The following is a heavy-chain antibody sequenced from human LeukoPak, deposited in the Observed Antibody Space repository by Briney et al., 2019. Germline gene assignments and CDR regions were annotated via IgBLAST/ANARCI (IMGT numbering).Heavy chain of an antibody. V-gene: IGHV3-7*01. J-gene: IGHJ4*02. CDR2: IKQDGSEK. D-gene: IGHD2-2*01. CDR1: GFTFSSYW. CDR3: ARVGARYCSSTSCYFDY. Sequence: GGSLRLSCEASGFTFSSYWMSWVRQAPGKGLEWVANIKQDGSEKFYVDSVNGRFTISRDNAKNSLYLQMNSLRAEDTAVYYCARVGARYCSSTSCYFDYWGQGTLVTVSS.